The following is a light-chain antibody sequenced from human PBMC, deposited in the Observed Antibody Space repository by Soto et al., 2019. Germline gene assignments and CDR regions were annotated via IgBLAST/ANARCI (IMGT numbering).Light chain of an antibody. V-gene: IGLV3-9*01. CDR1: NIATKN. CDR2: RID. Sequence: SSELTQPLSVSVALGQTARITCGGNNIATKNVDWYQQKPGQAPVLVIYRIDNRPSGIPERFSGSNSGNTATLTISRAQDGDEADYYCQVWDSSTPVVFGGGTKLTVL. CDR3: QVWDSSTPVV. J-gene: IGLJ2*01.